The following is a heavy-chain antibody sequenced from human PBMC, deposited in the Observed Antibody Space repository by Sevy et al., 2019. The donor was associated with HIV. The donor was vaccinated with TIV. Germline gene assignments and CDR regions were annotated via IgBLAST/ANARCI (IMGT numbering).Heavy chain of an antibody. Sequence: ASVKVSCEDSGYTFTSYRIYWVRQAPGQGLEWMGWISPFKGDTNYVQKLQGRVTMSTDTSTNTAYMELRSLRSDDTAVYYCARAYCSGGSCYSPAYWGQGTLVTVSS. D-gene: IGHD2-15*01. V-gene: IGHV1-18*01. CDR3: ARAYCSGGSCYSPAY. J-gene: IGHJ4*02. CDR2: ISPFKGDT. CDR1: GYTFTSYR.